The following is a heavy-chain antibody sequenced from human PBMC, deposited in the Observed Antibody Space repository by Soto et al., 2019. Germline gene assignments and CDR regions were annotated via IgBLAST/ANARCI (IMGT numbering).Heavy chain of an antibody. D-gene: IGHD5-18*01. J-gene: IGHJ4*02. CDR3: ARGRGVQLWLSAYPRPYYFDY. Sequence: ASVKVSCKASGYTFSGYAISWGRQAPGQGLEWMGWIIPIFGTANYAQKFQGRVTITADESTSTAYMELSSLRSEDTAVYYCARGRGVQLWLSAYPRPYYFDYWGQGTLVTVSS. CDR1: GYTFSGYA. V-gene: IGHV1-69*13. CDR2: IIPIFGTA.